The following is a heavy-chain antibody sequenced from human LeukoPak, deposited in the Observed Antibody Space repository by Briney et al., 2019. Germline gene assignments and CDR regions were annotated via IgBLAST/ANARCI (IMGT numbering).Heavy chain of an antibody. CDR3: ASHYCSSTSCHDY. D-gene: IGHD2-2*01. J-gene: IGHJ4*02. V-gene: IGHV4-59*01. Sequence: PSETLSLTCTVSGGSISSYYWSWIRQPPGKGLEWIGYIYYSGSTNYNPSLKSRVTISVDTSKNQFSLKLSSATAADTAVYYCASHYCSSTSCHDYWGQGTLVTVSS. CDR2: IYYSGST. CDR1: GGSISSYY.